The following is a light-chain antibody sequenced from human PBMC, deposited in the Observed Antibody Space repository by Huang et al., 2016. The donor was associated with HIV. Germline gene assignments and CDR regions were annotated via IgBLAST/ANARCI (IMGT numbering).Light chain of an antibody. Sequence: ENLMTQSPSTLSVSPGESAPLSCRASQSVFKNLAWYQQKPGQAPKLLIYGSSTRAACIPARFSGSGSGTDFTLTISSLQSEDFAVYYCQQYNTSPRTFGQGTKVEV. CDR1: QSVFKN. CDR2: GSS. J-gene: IGKJ1*01. V-gene: IGKV3-15*01. CDR3: QQYNTSPRT.